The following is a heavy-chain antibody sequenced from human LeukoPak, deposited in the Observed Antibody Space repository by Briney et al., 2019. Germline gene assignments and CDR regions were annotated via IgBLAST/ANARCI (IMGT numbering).Heavy chain of an antibody. D-gene: IGHD1-26*01. CDR1: GDSIRSYY. CDR3: ARHQLGSTRSMDV. V-gene: IGHV4-34*01. Sequence: SETLSPTCTVSGDSIRSYYWSWIRQPPGKGLEWIGEINHNGGTGYNPSLKSRVTISIDTSKNQVSLKLTSVTAADTAVYYCARHQLGSTRSMDVWGKGTTVTVSS. J-gene: IGHJ6*03. CDR2: INHNGGT.